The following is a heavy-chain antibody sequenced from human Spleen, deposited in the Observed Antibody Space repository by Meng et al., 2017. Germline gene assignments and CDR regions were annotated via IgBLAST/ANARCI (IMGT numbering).Heavy chain of an antibody. CDR1: GDSISNYY. V-gene: IGHV4-34*01. Sequence: GSLRLSCTVSGDSISNYYWSWIRQPPGKGLEWIGEINHSGSTNYNPSLKSRVTISVDTSKNQFSLKLSSVTAADTAVYYCARFPKLYCSGGSCYLSAFDIWGQGTMVTVSS. D-gene: IGHD2-15*01. CDR3: ARFPKLYCSGGSCYLSAFDI. CDR2: INHSGST. J-gene: IGHJ3*02.